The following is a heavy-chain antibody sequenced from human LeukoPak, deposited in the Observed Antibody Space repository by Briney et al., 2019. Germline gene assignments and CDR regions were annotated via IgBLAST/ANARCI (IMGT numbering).Heavy chain of an antibody. CDR1: GFTFSSYA. Sequence: GGSLRLSYAASGFTFSSYAMRWVRQAPGKGLEWVSAISGSGGSTYYADSVKGRFTISRDNSKNTLYLQMNSLRAEDTAVYYCAKEFNGYYDILTGYSSPYYGMDVWGQGTTVTVSS. V-gene: IGHV3-23*01. D-gene: IGHD3-9*01. CDR2: ISGSGGST. CDR3: AKEFNGYYDILTGYSSPYYGMDV. J-gene: IGHJ6*02.